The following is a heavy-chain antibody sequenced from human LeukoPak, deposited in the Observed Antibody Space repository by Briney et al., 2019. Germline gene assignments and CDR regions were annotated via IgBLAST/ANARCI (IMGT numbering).Heavy chain of an antibody. D-gene: IGHD3-16*01. J-gene: IGHJ4*02. CDR3: ARDWESYFDY. CDR1: GFTFSSYA. Sequence: GGSLRLSCAASGFTFSSYAMHWVRQAPGKRLEWVAVISYDGSNKYYADSVKGRFTISRDNSKNTLYLQMNSLRAEDTAVYYCARDWESYFDYWGQGTLVTVSS. V-gene: IGHV3-30*04. CDR2: ISYDGSNK.